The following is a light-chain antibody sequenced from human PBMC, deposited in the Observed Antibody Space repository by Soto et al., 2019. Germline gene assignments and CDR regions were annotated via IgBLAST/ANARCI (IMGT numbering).Light chain of an antibody. J-gene: IGKJ1*01. CDR2: GAS. Sequence: EFVLTQSPGTLSVSPGERATLSCRASQSVSSNLAWYQQKPGQAPSLLIYGASTRATGIPARFSGTGSGTEFTLTISSLQSEDFALYYCQQYNDWPLTFGQGTRWIS. CDR3: QQYNDWPLT. CDR1: QSVSSN. V-gene: IGKV3-15*01.